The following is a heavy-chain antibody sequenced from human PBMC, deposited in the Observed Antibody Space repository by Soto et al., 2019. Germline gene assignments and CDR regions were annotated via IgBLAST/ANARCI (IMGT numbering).Heavy chain of an antibody. J-gene: IGHJ5*02. V-gene: IGHV3-21*01. CDR2: ISSSSYI. Sequence: GGSLRLSCAASGFTFSSYSMNWVRQAPGKGLEWVSSISSSSYIYYADSVKGRFTISRDNAKNSLYLQMNSLRAEDTAVYYCARAAAGAAEGWFDPWGQGTLVTVSS. CDR3: ARAAAGAAEGWFDP. CDR1: GFTFSSYS. D-gene: IGHD6-13*01.